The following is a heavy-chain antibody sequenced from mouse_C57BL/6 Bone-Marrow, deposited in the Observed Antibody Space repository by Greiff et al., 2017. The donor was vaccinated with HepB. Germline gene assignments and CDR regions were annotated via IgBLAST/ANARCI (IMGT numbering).Heavy chain of an antibody. Sequence: EVKLVESGGGLVQPGGSLCLSCAASGFTFTDYYMSWVRQPPGKALEWVGFIRNKANGYTTEYSVSVKGRFTNSRDNSQSILYLQMKALRAEDSAAYYCASLYGNYRAYWGQGTLVTGSA. V-gene: IGHV7-3*01. J-gene: IGHJ3*01. D-gene: IGHD2-1*01. CDR3: ASLYGNYRAY. CDR1: GFTFTDYY. CDR2: IRNKANGYTT.